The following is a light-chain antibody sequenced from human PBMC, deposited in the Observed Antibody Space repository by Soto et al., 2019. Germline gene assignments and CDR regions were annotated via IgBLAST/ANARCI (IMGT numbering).Light chain of an antibody. V-gene: IGLV2-14*01. CDR1: SSDVGGYNY. CDR2: EVS. CDR3: SSYTSSSTRV. J-gene: IGLJ3*02. Sequence: QSALTQPASVSGSPGQSITISCTVTSSDVGGYNYVSWYQQHPGKAPKLMIYEVSNRPSGVSNRFSGSKSGNTASLTISGIQAEDEADYYCSSYTSSSTRVFGGGTKLTVL.